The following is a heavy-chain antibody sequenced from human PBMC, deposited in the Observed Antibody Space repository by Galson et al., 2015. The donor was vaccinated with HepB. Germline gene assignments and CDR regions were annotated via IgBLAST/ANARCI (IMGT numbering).Heavy chain of an antibody. D-gene: IGHD2-15*01. Sequence: SLRLSCAASGFTFSNAWMSWVRQAPGRGLEWVGRIRSKADGGTTDYAAPVKGRFNISRDDSKSTLYLQMNSLKTEDTAVYYCSTGSRVVASATRLSLDSWGQGALVTVSS. CDR1: GFTFSNAW. J-gene: IGHJ4*02. CDR3: STGSRVVASATRLSLDS. V-gene: IGHV3-15*01. CDR2: IRSKADGGTT.